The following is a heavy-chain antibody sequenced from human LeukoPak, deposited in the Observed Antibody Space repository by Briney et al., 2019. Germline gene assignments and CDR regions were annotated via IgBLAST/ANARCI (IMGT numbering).Heavy chain of an antibody. D-gene: IGHD5-12*01. CDR3: ARDGSGYDY. Sequence: GGSLRLSCAASRFPFSSYWMSWVRQAPGKGLEWVANIKQGGSEKYYVDSVKGRFTISRDNAKNSVYLQMNSLRAEDTAVYYCARDGSGYDYWGQGTLVTVSS. J-gene: IGHJ4*02. CDR1: RFPFSSYW. CDR2: IKQGGSEK. V-gene: IGHV3-7*01.